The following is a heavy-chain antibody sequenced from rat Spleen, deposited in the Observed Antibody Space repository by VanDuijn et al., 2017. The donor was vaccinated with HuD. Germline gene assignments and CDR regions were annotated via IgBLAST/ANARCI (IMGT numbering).Heavy chain of an antibody. J-gene: IGHJ2*01. CDR2: ITNTGGST. V-gene: IGHV5-19*01. Sequence: EVQLVESGGGLVQPGRSLKLSCAASGFTFSNYGMHWIRQAPTKGLEWVASITNTGGSTYYPDSVKGRFTISRDNAKSTIYLYMNSLRSEDTATYYCSPLPGRNLAYWGQGVVVTVSS. CDR1: GFTFSNYG. CDR3: SPLPGRNLAY. D-gene: IGHD1-4*01.